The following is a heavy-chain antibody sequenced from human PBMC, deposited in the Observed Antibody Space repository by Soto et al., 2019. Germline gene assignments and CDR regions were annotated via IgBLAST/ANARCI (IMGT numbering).Heavy chain of an antibody. Sequence: PGGSLRLSCAASGFTFSSYGMHWVRQAPGKGLEWVAVISYDGSNKYYADSVKGRLTISRDNSKNTMYLQMNSLRAEDTAVYYCAKGSPTTDFDYWGQGTLVTVSS. CDR3: AKGSPTTDFDY. CDR1: GFTFSSYG. CDR2: ISYDGSNK. J-gene: IGHJ4*02. V-gene: IGHV3-30*18. D-gene: IGHD4-4*01.